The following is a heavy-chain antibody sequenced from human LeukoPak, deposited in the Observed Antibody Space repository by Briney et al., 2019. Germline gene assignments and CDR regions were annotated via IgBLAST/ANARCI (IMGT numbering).Heavy chain of an antibody. J-gene: IGHJ4*02. V-gene: IGHV3-48*03. Sequence: GGSLRLSCAASGFTFSSYEMNWVRQAPGKGLEWVSYISSSGSTIYYADSVKGRFTISRDNAKNSLYLQMNSLRAEDTAVYYCARESPRTRYYFDYWGQGTLVTVSS. CDR3: ARESPRTRYYFDY. D-gene: IGHD6-6*01. CDR1: GFTFSSYE. CDR2: ISSSGSTI.